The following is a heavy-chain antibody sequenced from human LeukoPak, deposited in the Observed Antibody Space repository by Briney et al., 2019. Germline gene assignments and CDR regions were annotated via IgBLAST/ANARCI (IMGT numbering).Heavy chain of an antibody. Sequence: PGEPLKISCKGSGYSFTSYWIGCLRQLPGKLLELMGIIYPGDSDTRYSPSFQGQVTISADKSISTAYLQWSSLKASDTAMYYCARRLRWELPYYFDYWGQGTLVTVSS. D-gene: IGHD2-15*01. CDR3: ARRLRWELPYYFDY. J-gene: IGHJ4*02. CDR1: GYSFTSYW. V-gene: IGHV5-51*01. CDR2: IYPGDSDT.